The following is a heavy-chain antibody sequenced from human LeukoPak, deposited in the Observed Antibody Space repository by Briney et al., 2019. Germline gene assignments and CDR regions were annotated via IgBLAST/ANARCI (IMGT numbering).Heavy chain of an antibody. Sequence: SETLSLTCTVSGGSFSSHYWSWIRQPPGKGLEWIGYISYIGSTNYNPSLKSRVAISVDTSKNQFSLKLSSVTAADTAVYYCARDPTTVTKGLDIWGQGTMVTVSS. D-gene: IGHD4-17*01. J-gene: IGHJ3*02. CDR3: ARDPTTVTKGLDI. CDR2: ISYIGST. CDR1: GGSFSSHY. V-gene: IGHV4-59*11.